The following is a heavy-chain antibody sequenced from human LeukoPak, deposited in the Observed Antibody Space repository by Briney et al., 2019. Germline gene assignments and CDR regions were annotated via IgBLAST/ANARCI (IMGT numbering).Heavy chain of an antibody. J-gene: IGHJ3*02. CDR2: IHTGGETT. CDR3: ARRSQGAFDI. V-gene: IGHV3-23*05. D-gene: IGHD1-26*01. Sequence: GGSLRLSCAASGFTFSSYDLNWVRQAPGKGLEWVSTIHTGGETTYYAESVRGRFSISRDNSKNALYLQMHSLSAEDTAVYYCARRSQGAFDIWGQGTMAIVSS. CDR1: GFTFSSYD.